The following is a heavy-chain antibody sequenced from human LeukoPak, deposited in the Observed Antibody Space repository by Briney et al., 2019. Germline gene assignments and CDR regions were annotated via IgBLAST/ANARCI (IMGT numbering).Heavy chain of an antibody. CDR3: AKDYDFWSGPGDYFYYYMDV. V-gene: IGHV3-48*01. CDR2: ISRSSSTI. Sequence: GGSLRLSCAASGLTFSRYSMNWVRQAPGKGLEWVAYISRSSSTIYYSDSVKGRFTISRDNAKKPLYLQMSSLRAEDTAVYYCAKDYDFWSGPGDYFYYYMDVWGKGTTVTVSS. D-gene: IGHD3-3*01. CDR1: GLTFSRYS. J-gene: IGHJ6*03.